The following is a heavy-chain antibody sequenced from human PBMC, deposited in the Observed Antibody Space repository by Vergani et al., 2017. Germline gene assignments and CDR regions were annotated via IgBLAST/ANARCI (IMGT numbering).Heavy chain of an antibody. J-gene: IGHJ4*02. CDR3: ARATCSGGSCYRGFEY. V-gene: IGHV1-69*11. Sequence: QVQLVQSGAEVKKPGSSVKVSCKASGGTFSSYALHWVRQAPGQGLEWMGSIIPSLATTIYAQKFQGRFTITADDSTSTAYMELSSLKSEDTAVFYCARATCSGGSCYRGFEYWGQGSLITVSS. D-gene: IGHD2-15*01. CDR1: GGTFSSYA. CDR2: IIPSLATT.